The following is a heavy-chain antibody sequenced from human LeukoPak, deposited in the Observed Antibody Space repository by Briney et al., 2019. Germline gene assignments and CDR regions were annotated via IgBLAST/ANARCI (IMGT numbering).Heavy chain of an antibody. CDR2: INHSGRT. CDR1: GGSFSDYF. Sequence: PSETLSLTCAVYGGSFSDYFWGWIRQPPGKGLEWIGEINHSGRTYYNPSLKSRVTISVDTSKNQFSLNLSSVTAADTAVYYCARDVVVVPAAIHYGMDVWGPGTTVNVSS. V-gene: IGHV4-34*01. CDR3: ARDVVVVPAAIHYGMDV. D-gene: IGHD2-2*01. J-gene: IGHJ6*02.